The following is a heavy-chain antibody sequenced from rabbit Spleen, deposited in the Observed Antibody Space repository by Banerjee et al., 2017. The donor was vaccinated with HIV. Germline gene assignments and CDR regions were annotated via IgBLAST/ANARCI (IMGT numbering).Heavy chain of an antibody. J-gene: IGHJ6*01. Sequence: QSLEESGGDLVKPGASLTLTCTASGFSFSSYYYMCWVRQAPGKGLEWIACIDTNDGDTDYANWPKGRFTISRTSSTTVTLQMTSLTAADTATYFCARGVYVDTSGYPYYFDVWGPGTLVTVS. CDR3: ARGVYVDTSGYPYYFDV. V-gene: IGHV1S40*01. D-gene: IGHD1-1*01. CDR2: IDTNDGDT. CDR1: GFSFSSYYY.